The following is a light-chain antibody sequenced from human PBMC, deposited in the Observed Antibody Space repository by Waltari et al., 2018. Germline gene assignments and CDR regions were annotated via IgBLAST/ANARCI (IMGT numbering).Light chain of an antibody. V-gene: IGKV3D-15*01. CDR1: QSVGSS. CDR3: QKNDNWPHS. CDR2: RAS. Sequence: EVVMTQSPATLSLSPGERATLSCWASQSVGSSLAWYQQKPGQAPRLLIYRASISATCIPDRFIGSGSVTEFALTISSLEPDDVAVYYCQKNDNWPHSFGQGTKVEIK. J-gene: IGKJ2*03.